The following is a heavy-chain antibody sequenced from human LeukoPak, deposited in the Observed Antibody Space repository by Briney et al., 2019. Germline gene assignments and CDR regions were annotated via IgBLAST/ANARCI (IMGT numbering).Heavy chain of an antibody. D-gene: IGHD7-27*01. CDR3: ASRKLGNDY. Sequence: TSETLSLTCTISGGSVSDYYWSWIQQSPGKGLEWIGYIYHTGSTSYSPSLKSRVTISADTSQNQFSLKLSSVTAADTAVYYCASRKLGNDYWGQGTLVTVSS. CDR1: GGSVSDYY. CDR2: IYHTGST. V-gene: IGHV4-59*02. J-gene: IGHJ4*02.